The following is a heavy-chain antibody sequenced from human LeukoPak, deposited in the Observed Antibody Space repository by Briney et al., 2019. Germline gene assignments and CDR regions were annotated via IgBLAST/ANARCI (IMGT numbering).Heavy chain of an antibody. CDR2: INDSGST. CDR3: AKGTSSGWYYFDY. Sequence: SETLSLTCAVYGGSFSGYYWSWIRQPPGKGLEWIGEINDSGSTNYNPSLKSRVTISVDTSKHQFSLKLDSVTAADTAVYYCAKGTSSGWYYFDYWGQGTLVTVSS. J-gene: IGHJ4*02. D-gene: IGHD6-19*01. V-gene: IGHV4-34*01. CDR1: GGSFSGYY.